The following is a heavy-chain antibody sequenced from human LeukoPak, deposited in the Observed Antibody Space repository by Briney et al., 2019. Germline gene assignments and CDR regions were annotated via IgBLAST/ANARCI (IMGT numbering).Heavy chain of an antibody. CDR2: ISGSGGST. Sequence: PGGSLRLSCAASGFTFSSYSMNWVRQAPGKGLEWVSAISGSGGSTYYADSVKGRFTISRDNSKNTLYLQMNSLRAEDTAVYYCASSSSGWEYYFDYWGQGTLVTVSS. J-gene: IGHJ4*02. D-gene: IGHD6-19*01. CDR3: ASSSSGWEYYFDY. CDR1: GFTFSSYS. V-gene: IGHV3-23*01.